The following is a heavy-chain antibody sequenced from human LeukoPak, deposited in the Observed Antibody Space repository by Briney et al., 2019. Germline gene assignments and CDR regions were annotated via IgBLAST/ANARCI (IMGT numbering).Heavy chain of an antibody. CDR3: ATVLFLEWFSYYYYIDV. J-gene: IGHJ6*03. CDR1: GYTFTDYY. CDR2: VDPEDGET. Sequence: TVKISCKVSGYTFTDYYMHWVQQAPGKGLEWMGLVDPEDGETIYAEKSQGRVTITADTSTDTAYMELSSLRSEDTAVYYCATVLFLEWFSYYYYIDVWGKGTTVTVSS. V-gene: IGHV1-69-2*01. D-gene: IGHD3-3*01.